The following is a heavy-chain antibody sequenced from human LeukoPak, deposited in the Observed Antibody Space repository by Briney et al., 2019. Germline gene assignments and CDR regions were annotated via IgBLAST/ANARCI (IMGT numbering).Heavy chain of an antibody. J-gene: IGHJ5*02. CDR3: ARDPRAYIFRHYNWFDP. CDR2: INSDGSST. CDR1: GFTFSSYW. Sequence: GGSLRLSCAASGFTFSSYWMHWVRQAPGKGLVWVSRINSDGSSTSYADSVKGRFTISRDNAKNTLYLQMNSLRAEGTAVYYCARDPRAYIFRHYNWFDPWGQGTLVTVSS. D-gene: IGHD3-9*01. V-gene: IGHV3-74*01.